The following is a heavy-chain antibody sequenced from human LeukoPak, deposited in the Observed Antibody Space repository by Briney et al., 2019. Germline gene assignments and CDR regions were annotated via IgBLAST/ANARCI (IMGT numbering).Heavy chain of an antibody. J-gene: IGHJ4*02. CDR2: MNPSSGNT. Sequence: GASVKVSCKASGYTFTSYDINWVRQATGQGPEWMGWMNPSSGNTGFAQRFQGRVTMTRDTSINTAYLELSSLTSADMAVYDCETHTYYYSSGSFAYWGQGTLVTVSS. V-gene: IGHV1-8*01. CDR1: GYTFTSYD. D-gene: IGHD3-10*01. CDR3: ETHTYYYSSGSFAY.